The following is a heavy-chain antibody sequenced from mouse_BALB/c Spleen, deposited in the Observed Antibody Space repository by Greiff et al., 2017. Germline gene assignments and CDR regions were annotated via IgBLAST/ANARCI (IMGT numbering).Heavy chain of an antibody. J-gene: IGHJ4*01. CDR1: GYTFTSYW. D-gene: IGHD1-1*01. CDR2: IYPSDSYT. CDR3: TRNIYYYGSSYGMDY. Sequence: QVQLKQPGAELVRPGASVKLSCKASGYTFTSYWINWVKQRPGQGLEWIGNIYPSDSYTNYNQKFKDKATLTVDKSSSTAYMQLSSPTSEDSAVYYCTRNIYYYGSSYGMDYWGQGTSVTVSS. V-gene: IGHV1-69*02.